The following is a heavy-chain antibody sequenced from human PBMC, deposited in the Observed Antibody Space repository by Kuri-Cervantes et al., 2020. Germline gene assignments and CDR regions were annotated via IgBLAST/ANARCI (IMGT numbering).Heavy chain of an antibody. CDR3: AREYFDWLFDWFDP. D-gene: IGHD3-9*01. J-gene: IGHJ5*02. V-gene: IGHV4-61*02. Sequence: SETLSLTCTVSRGSISSGSYYWSWIRQPAGKGLEWIGRIYTSGSTNYNPSLKSRVTISVDTSKNQFSLKLSSVTAADTAVYYCAREYFDWLFDWFDPWGQGTLVTVSS. CDR1: RGSISSGSYY. CDR2: IYTSGST.